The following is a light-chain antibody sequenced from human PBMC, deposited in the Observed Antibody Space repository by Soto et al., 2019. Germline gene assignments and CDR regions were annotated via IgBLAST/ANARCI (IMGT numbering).Light chain of an antibody. J-gene: IGLJ1*01. CDR1: NSDVGGYKY. CDR3: HSYTSSSTYV. V-gene: IGLV2-14*01. Sequence: QSALTQPASVSGSPGQSITISCTGTNSDVGGYKYVSWYQQQPGKAPKVMIYEVSNRPSGVSNRFSGSKSGNTASLTISGLQAEDEADYYCHSYTSSSTYVFGTGTKVTVL. CDR2: EVS.